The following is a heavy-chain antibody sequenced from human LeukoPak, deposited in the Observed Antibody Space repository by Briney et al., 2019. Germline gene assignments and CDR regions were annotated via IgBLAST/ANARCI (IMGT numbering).Heavy chain of an antibody. D-gene: IGHD3-16*01. V-gene: IGHV3-21*01. CDR3: ASAYVTASPRQFDI. CDR1: GFTFRSYS. Sequence: PGGSLRLSCAASGFTFRSYSMNWVRQAPGKGREGVSSISSSSSYIYYADSVKGRFTISRDNAKNSLYLQMNSLRAEATAVYYCASAYVTASPRQFDIWGQGTMVTVSS. CDR2: ISSSSSYI. J-gene: IGHJ3*02.